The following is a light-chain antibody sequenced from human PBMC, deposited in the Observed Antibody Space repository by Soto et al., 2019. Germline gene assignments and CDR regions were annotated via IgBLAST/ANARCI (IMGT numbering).Light chain of an antibody. Sequence: QSALTQPASVSGSPGQSITISCTGTSSDVGYYDYVSWYQQHPGKAPKLMIYEVSNRPSGVSNRFSGSKSGNTASLTISGLQAEDEADYSCSSYTSTSTLYVFGTGTKLTVL. CDR1: SSDVGYYDY. J-gene: IGLJ1*01. CDR3: SSYTSTSTLYV. CDR2: EVS. V-gene: IGLV2-14*01.